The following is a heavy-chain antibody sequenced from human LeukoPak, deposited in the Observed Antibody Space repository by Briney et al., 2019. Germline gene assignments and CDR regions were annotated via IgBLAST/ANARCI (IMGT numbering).Heavy chain of an antibody. V-gene: IGHV3-21*01. D-gene: IGHD2-15*01. Sequence: GGSLRLSCAASGFTLSSYSMNWVRQAPGKGLEWVSSISSSSSYIYYADSVKGRFTISRDNAKNSLYLQMNSLRAEDTAVYYCARYSRVAPQDYWGQGTLVTVSS. J-gene: IGHJ4*02. CDR2: ISSSSSYI. CDR1: GFTLSSYS. CDR3: ARYSRVAPQDY.